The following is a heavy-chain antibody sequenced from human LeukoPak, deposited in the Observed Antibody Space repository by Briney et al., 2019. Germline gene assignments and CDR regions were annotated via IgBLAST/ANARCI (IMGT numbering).Heavy chain of an antibody. CDR3: ARERAPWYYFDY. Sequence: GGSLRLSCAASGFTVSSNYMSWVRQAPGKGLGWVSVIYSGGSTYYADSVKGRFTISRDNSKNTLYLQMNSLRAEDTAVYYCARERAPWYYFDYWGQGTLVTVSS. V-gene: IGHV3-53*01. CDR1: GFTVSSNY. CDR2: IYSGGST. J-gene: IGHJ4*02.